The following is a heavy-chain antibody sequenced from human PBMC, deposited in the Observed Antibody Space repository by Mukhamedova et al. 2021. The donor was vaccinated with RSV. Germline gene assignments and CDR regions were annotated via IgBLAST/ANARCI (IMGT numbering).Heavy chain of an antibody. D-gene: IGHD5-24*01. CDR3: ARDRGLGGKRYNYFDP. Sequence: AEYMGGRFTVSRDNARNSLYLQLNSLKDEDTAVYYCARDRGLGGKRYNYFDPWGQGTLVTVSS. J-gene: IGHJ5*02. V-gene: IGHV3-11*01.